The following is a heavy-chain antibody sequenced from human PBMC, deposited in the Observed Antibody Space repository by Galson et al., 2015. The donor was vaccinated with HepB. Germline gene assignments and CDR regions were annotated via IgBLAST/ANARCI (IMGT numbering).Heavy chain of an antibody. CDR1: GFTFSSYS. CDR3: ARDSYYYGSGADY. J-gene: IGHJ4*02. Sequence: SLRLSCAASGFTFSSYSMNWVRQAPGKGLEWVSSISSSSSYIYYADSVKGRFTISRDNAKNSLYLQMNSLRAEDTAVYYCARDSYYYGSGADYWGQGTLVTVSS. D-gene: IGHD3-10*01. V-gene: IGHV3-21*01. CDR2: ISSSSSYI.